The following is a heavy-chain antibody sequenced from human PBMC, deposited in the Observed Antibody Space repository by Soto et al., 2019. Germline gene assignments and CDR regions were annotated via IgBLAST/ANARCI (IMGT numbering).Heavy chain of an antibody. CDR1: GYTFTSYG. J-gene: IGHJ5*02. V-gene: IGHV1-18*01. D-gene: IGHD3-3*01. CDR2: ISAYNGNT. CDR3: ARDPRALRFLEWLNWFDP. Sequence: ASVKVSCKASGYTFTSYGISWVRQAPGQGLEWMGWISAYNGNTNYAQKLQGRVTMTTDTSTSTAYMELRSLRSDDTAVYYCARDPRALRFLEWLNWFDPWGQGTLVTVSS.